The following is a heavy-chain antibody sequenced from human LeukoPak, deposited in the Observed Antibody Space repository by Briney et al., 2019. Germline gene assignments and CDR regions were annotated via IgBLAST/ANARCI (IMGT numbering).Heavy chain of an antibody. CDR1: GGSFSGYY. CDR3: ARGATTTGTTAWQRYYYYYYMDV. Sequence: PSETLSLTCAVYGGSFSGYYWSWTRQPPGKGREWIGEINHSGSTNYNPSLKSRVTISVDTSKNQFSLKLSSVTAADTAVYYCARGATTTGTTAWQRYYYYYYMDVWGKGTTVTVSS. D-gene: IGHD1-7*01. V-gene: IGHV4-34*01. J-gene: IGHJ6*03. CDR2: INHSGST.